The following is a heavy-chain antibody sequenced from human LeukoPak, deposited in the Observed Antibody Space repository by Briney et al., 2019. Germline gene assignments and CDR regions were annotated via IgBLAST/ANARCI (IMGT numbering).Heavy chain of an antibody. CDR2: ISYRRDTI. V-gene: IGHV3-48*01. D-gene: IGHD1-26*01. J-gene: IGHJ4*02. CDR1: GFTFSSYS. Sequence: PGGSLRLSCAASGFTFSSYSMNWVRQAPGKGLEWVSYISYRRDTIYYADSVKGRFTISRDNAKNSLYLQMSSLRAEDTAVYYCARDQWELALDQWGQGTLVTVSS. CDR3: ARDQWELALDQ.